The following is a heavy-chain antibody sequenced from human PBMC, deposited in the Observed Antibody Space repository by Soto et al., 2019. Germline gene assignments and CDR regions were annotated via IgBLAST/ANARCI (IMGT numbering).Heavy chain of an antibody. CDR2: IWYDGSNK. Sequence: PGGSLRLSCAASGFTFSSYGMHWVRQAPGKGLEWVAVIWYDGSNKYYADSVKGRFTISRDNSKNTLYLQMNSLRAEDTAVYYCAREDSSGWSYYFDYWGQGTLVTVSS. D-gene: IGHD6-19*01. V-gene: IGHV3-33*01. J-gene: IGHJ4*02. CDR3: AREDSSGWSYYFDY. CDR1: GFTFSSYG.